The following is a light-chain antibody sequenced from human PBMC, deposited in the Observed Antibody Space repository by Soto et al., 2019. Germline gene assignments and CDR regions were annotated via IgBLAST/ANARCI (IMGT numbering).Light chain of an antibody. CDR1: QSVSSN. Sequence: EIVMTQSPATLSVSPGARATLSCRASQSVSSNLAWYQQKPGQAPRLLIYGASTRATGIPARFSGSGSGTEFTLTVSSLQSEDFAVYYCQPYNNWPPWTFGQGTKVEIK. V-gene: IGKV3-15*01. J-gene: IGKJ1*01. CDR3: QPYNNWPPWT. CDR2: GAS.